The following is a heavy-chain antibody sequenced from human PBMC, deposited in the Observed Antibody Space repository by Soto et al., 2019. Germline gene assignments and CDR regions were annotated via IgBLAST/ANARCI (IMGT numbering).Heavy chain of an antibody. Sequence: GGSLRLSCAASGFTFSSYAMSWVRQAPGKGLEWVSAISGSGGSTYYADSVKGRFTISRDNSKNTLYLQMSSLRAEDTAVYYCAKASSSSWYPYYYYYYGMDVWGQGTTVTVSS. D-gene: IGHD6-13*01. V-gene: IGHV3-23*01. CDR2: ISGSGGST. CDR3: AKASSSSWYPYYYYYYGMDV. CDR1: GFTFSSYA. J-gene: IGHJ6*02.